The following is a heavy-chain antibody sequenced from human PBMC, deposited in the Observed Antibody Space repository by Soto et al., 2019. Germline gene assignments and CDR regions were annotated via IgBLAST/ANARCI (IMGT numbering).Heavy chain of an antibody. J-gene: IGHJ4*02. CDR1: GGSINDYY. V-gene: IGHV4-59*01. Sequence: SETLSLTCTVSGGSINDYYWSWIRQPPGKGLEWIGYIYYSGSTNYNPSLKSRVTISVDTSKNQFSLKLSSVTAADTAVYYCARGKRELLDYWGQGTLVTVSS. CDR3: ARGKRELLDY. CDR2: IYYSGST. D-gene: IGHD1-26*01.